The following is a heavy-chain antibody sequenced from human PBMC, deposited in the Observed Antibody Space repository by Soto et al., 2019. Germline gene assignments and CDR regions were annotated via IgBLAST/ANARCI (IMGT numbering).Heavy chain of an antibody. J-gene: IGHJ5*02. Sequence: SETLSLTCAVSGGSISSGGYSWSWIRQPPGKGLEWIGYIYHSGSTYYNPSLKSRVTISVDRSKDQFSLKLSSVTAADTAVYYCAREGGYYDSSGYLGWFDPWGQGTPVTVS. CDR3: AREGGYYDSSGYLGWFDP. CDR1: GGSISSGGYS. V-gene: IGHV4-30-2*01. D-gene: IGHD3-22*01. CDR2: IYHSGST.